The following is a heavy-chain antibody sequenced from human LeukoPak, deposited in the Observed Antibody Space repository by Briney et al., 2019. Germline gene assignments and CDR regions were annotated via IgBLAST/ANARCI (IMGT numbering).Heavy chain of an antibody. J-gene: IGHJ4*02. Sequence: SETLSLTCTVSGGSISSYYWSWIRQPPGKGLEWIGYIYYSGSTNYNPSLKSRGTISVDTSKNQFSLKLSSVTAAGTAVYYCARHGEANNYYDIPAGYFDYWGQGTLVTVSS. CDR1: GGSISSYY. CDR3: ARHGEANNYYDIPAGYFDY. V-gene: IGHV4-59*08. D-gene: IGHD3-9*01. CDR2: IYYSGST.